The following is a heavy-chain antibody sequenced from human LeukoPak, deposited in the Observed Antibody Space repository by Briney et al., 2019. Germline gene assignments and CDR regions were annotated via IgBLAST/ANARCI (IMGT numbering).Heavy chain of an antibody. Sequence: SQTLSLTCTVSGGSISSGGYYWSWIRQHPGKDLEWIGYIYYSGRTYYNPSLKSRITISVDTPKNQFSLRLSSVTAADTAVYYCARLYSSRDNWFDPWSQGTLVTVSS. D-gene: IGHD2-2*01. CDR2: IYYSGRT. V-gene: IGHV4-31*03. CDR3: ARLYSSRDNWFDP. CDR1: GGSISSGGYY. J-gene: IGHJ5*02.